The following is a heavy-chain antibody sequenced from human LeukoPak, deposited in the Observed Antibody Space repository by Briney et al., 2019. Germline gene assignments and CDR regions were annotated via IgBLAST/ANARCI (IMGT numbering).Heavy chain of an antibody. Sequence: GSLRLSCAASGFTFSSYAMSWVRQPPGKGLEWIGSIYYSGSTYYNPSLKSRVTISVDTSKNQFSLKLSSVTAADTAVYYCATTWIRGAFDIWGQGTMVTVSS. D-gene: IGHD5-12*01. CDR2: IYYSGST. CDR3: ATTWIRGAFDI. J-gene: IGHJ3*02. V-gene: IGHV4-38-2*01. CDR1: GFTFSSYA.